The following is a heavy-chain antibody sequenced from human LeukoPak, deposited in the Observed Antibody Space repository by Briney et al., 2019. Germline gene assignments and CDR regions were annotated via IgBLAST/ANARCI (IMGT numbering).Heavy chain of an antibody. Sequence: GESLKISCKGSGYSFTSYWIGWVRQMPGKGLEWVGIIYPGDSDTRYSPSFQGQVTISADKSISTAYLQWSSLKASDTAMYYCARHQDIDDDWFDPWGQGTLVTVSS. CDR1: GYSFTSYW. V-gene: IGHV5-51*01. J-gene: IGHJ5*02. CDR2: IYPGDSDT. D-gene: IGHD2-15*01. CDR3: ARHQDIDDDWFDP.